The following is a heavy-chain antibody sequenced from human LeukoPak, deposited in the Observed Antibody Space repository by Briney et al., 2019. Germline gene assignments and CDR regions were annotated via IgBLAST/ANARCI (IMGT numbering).Heavy chain of an antibody. CDR2: IYYSGST. V-gene: IGHV4-59*12. CDR3: ARPRLGATPFDAFDI. J-gene: IGHJ3*02. Sequence: SETLSLTCTVSGGSISSYYWSWIRQPPGKGLEWIGYIYYSGSTNYNPSLKSRVTISVDTSKNQFSLKLSSVTAADTAVYYCARPRLGATPFDAFDIWGQGTMVTVSS. CDR1: GGSISSYY. D-gene: IGHD1-26*01.